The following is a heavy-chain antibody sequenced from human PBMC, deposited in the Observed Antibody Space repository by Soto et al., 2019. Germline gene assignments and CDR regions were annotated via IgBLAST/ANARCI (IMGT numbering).Heavy chain of an antibody. CDR3: AKDVIAAAGFGEFDP. J-gene: IGHJ5*02. CDR2: ISGSGGST. CDR1: GFTFSSYA. V-gene: IGHV3-23*01. Sequence: GSLRLSCAASGFTFSSYAMSWVRQAPGKGLEWVSAISGSGGSTYYADSVKGRFTIPRDNSKNTLYLQMNSLRAEDTAVYYCAKDVIAAAGFGEFDPWGQGTLVTVSS. D-gene: IGHD6-13*01.